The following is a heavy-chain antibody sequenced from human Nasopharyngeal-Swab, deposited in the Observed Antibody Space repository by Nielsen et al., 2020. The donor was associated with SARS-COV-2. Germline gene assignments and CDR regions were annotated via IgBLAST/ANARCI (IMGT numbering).Heavy chain of an antibody. Sequence: ASVKVSCKASGYTFTGYAMHWVRQAPGQRLEWMGWINAGNGNTKYSQKFQGRVTITRDTSASTAYTELSSLRSEDTAVYYCARERQLVRVYYYYYMDVWGKGTTVTVSS. CDR2: INAGNGNT. J-gene: IGHJ6*03. V-gene: IGHV1-3*01. D-gene: IGHD6-6*01. CDR3: ARERQLVRVYYYYYMDV. CDR1: GYTFTGYA.